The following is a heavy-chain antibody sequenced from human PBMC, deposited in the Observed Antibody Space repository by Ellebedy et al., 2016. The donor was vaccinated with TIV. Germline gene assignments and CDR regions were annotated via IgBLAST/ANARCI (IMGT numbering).Heavy chain of an antibody. CDR3: VKGDLSISSRFDH. CDR1: GFTFSTYG. V-gene: IGHV3-23*01. J-gene: IGHJ4*02. Sequence: GESLKISXEASGFTFSTYGMSWVRQAPGKGLEWVSTISGSGGTTYYADSVKGRFTISRDNSKNTLDLQMNNLRVEDTAIYYCVKGDLSISSRFDHWGQGTLVTISS. D-gene: IGHD3-3*02. CDR2: ISGSGGTT.